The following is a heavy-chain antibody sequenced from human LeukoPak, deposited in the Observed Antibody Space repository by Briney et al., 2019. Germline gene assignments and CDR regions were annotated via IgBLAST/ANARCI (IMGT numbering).Heavy chain of an antibody. V-gene: IGHV4-59*01. J-gene: IGHJ5*02. D-gene: IGHD4-23*01. Sequence: PSETLSLTCTVSGGSISSYYWSWTRQPPGKGLEWIGSMYYSGSTDYNPSLKSRVTISVDTSKNQFSLKLSSVTAADTAVYYCARGGWELRGNWFDPWGQGTLVTVSS. CDR2: MYYSGST. CDR1: GGSISSYY. CDR3: ARGGWELRGNWFDP.